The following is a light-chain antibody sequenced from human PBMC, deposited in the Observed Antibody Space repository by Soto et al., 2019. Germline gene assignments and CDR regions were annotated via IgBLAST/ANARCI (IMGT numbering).Light chain of an antibody. V-gene: IGLV2-23*01. CDR3: CSYAGSSTWV. CDR2: EAS. CDR1: SSDVGSYNL. J-gene: IGLJ1*01. Sequence: QSALTQPASVSGSPGQSITISCTGTSSDVGSYNLVSWYQQHPGKVPKIMIYEASKRPSGAPNRFSGSKSGNTASLTISGLQGEDEADYYCCSYAGSSTWVFGTGTKLTVL.